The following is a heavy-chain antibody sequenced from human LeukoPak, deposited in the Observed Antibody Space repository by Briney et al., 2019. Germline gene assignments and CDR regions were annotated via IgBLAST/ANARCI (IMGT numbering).Heavy chain of an antibody. CDR2: MNPDGSEK. CDR3: ANYIFG. Sequence: PGGPLRLSCAASGFTFSTNWMNWVRQAPGKGLEWVANMNPDGSEKRYVDSVKGRFTISRDNAKNSLYLQMSSLRAEDTAVYYCANYIFGWGQGTLVTVSS. CDR1: GFTFSTNW. J-gene: IGHJ4*02. V-gene: IGHV3-7*03. D-gene: IGHD3-16*01.